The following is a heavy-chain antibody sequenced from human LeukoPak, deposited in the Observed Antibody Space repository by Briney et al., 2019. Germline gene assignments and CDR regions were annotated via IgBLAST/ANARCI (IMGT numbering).Heavy chain of an antibody. V-gene: IGHV3-74*01. Sequence: GGSLRLSCAASGFTFSSYWMHWVRQAPGKGLVWVSRINSDGSSTSYADSLKGRFTISRDNAKNTLYLQMNSLRAEDTAVYYCAREVIVVVPAAINWFDPWGQGTLVTVSS. CDR3: AREVIVVVPAAINWFDP. J-gene: IGHJ5*02. CDR2: INSDGSST. CDR1: GFTFSSYW. D-gene: IGHD2-2*01.